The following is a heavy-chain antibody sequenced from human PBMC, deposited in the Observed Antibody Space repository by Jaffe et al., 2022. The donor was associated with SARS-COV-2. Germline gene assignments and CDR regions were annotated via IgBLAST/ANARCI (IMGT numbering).Heavy chain of an antibody. CDR2: INPNTGNP. CDR1: GYTFTRYS. Sequence: QVQLVQSGSELKKPGASVKLSCKASGYTFTRYSINWVRQAPGQGPEWMGWINPNTGNPTYAQDFTGRFVFSLDTSVSTAYLQIGSLKAEDTAVYFCARGDYDSSGFPHFYYYYMDVWGKGTTVTVSS. V-gene: IGHV7-4-1*01. CDR3: ARGDYDSSGFPHFYYYYMDV. D-gene: IGHD3-22*01. J-gene: IGHJ6*03.